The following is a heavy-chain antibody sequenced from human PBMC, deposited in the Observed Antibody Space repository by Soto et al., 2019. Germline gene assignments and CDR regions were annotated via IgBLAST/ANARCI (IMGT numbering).Heavy chain of an antibody. CDR3: ARGLNSNYTDSGMDV. D-gene: IGHD1-7*01. V-gene: IGHV3-30-3*01. J-gene: IGHJ6*02. CDR2: ISYDGSNK. Sequence: GGSLRLSCAASGFTFSSYAMHWVRQAPGKGLEWVAVISYDGSNKYYADSVKGRFTISRDNSKNTLYLQMNSLRAEDTAVYYCARGLNSNYTDSGMDVWGQGTTVTVSS. CDR1: GFTFSSYA.